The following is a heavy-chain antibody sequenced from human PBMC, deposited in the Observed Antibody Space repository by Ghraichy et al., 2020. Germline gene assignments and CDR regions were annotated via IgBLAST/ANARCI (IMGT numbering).Heavy chain of an antibody. D-gene: IGHD6-19*01. CDR1: GFTFSSYA. CDR2: ISGSGGST. J-gene: IGHJ6*02. CDR3: ANRAVAGIPLYYYGMDV. V-gene: IGHV3-23*01. Sequence: GSLRLSCAASGFTFSSYAMSWVRQAPGKGLEWVSAISGSGGSTYYADSVKGRFTISRDNSKNTLYLQMNSLRAEDTAVYYCANRAVAGIPLYYYGMDVWGQGTTVTVSS.